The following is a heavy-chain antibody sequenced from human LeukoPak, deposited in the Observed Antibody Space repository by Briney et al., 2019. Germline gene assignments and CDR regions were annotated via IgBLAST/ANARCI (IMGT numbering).Heavy chain of an antibody. CDR2: IYYSGST. D-gene: IGHD3-22*01. V-gene: IGHV4-30-4*01. CDR3: ARALYDSSGYLYDY. CDR1: GGSISSGDYY. J-gene: IGHJ4*02. Sequence: SETLSLTCTVSGGSISSGDYYWSWIRQPPGKGLEWIGYIYYSGSTYYNPSLKSRVTISVDTSKNQFSLKLSSVTVADTAVYYCARALYDSSGYLYDYWGQGTLVTVPS.